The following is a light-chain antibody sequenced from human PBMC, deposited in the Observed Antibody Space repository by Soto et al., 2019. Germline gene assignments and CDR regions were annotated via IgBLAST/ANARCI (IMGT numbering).Light chain of an antibody. Sequence: QSVLTQPASVSGSPGQSITISCTGTNSDVGAYIYVSWYQQHPGKAPKLMVYDINNRPSGVSNRFSGSKSANTASLTISGLQADDEADYYCVSFTTKSSYVFRPAPKVTVL. CDR2: DIN. V-gene: IGLV2-14*03. CDR3: VSFTTKSSYV. J-gene: IGLJ1*01. CDR1: NSDVGAYIY.